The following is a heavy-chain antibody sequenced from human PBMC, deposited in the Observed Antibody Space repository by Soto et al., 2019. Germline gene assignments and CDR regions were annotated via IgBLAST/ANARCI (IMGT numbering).Heavy chain of an antibody. CDR1: GGTFSSYA. V-gene: IGHV1-69*13. D-gene: IGHD3-10*01. CDR3: ARELLWFGESRTDAFDI. J-gene: IGHJ3*02. Sequence: SVKVSCKASGGTFSSYAISWVRQAPGQGLEWMGGIIPIFGTANYAQKFQGRVTITADESTSTAYMELSSLRSEDTAVYYCARELLWFGESRTDAFDIWGQGTMVTVSS. CDR2: IIPIFGTA.